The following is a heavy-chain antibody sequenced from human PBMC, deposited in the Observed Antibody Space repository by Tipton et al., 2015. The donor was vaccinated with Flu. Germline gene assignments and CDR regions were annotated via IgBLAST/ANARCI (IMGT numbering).Heavy chain of an antibody. D-gene: IGHD3-3*01. CDR3: ARLDYDFWSGYFNWFDP. CDR1: GYSFTSYW. Sequence: MQLVQSGAEVKKPGESLKISCKGSGYSFTSYWIGWVRQMPGKGLEWMGTIYPVDSDTRYSPSFQGQVTISADKSISTAYLQWSSLKASDTAMYYCARLDYDFWSGYFNWFDPWGQGTLVTVSS. J-gene: IGHJ5*02. CDR2: IYPVDSDT. V-gene: IGHV5-51*01.